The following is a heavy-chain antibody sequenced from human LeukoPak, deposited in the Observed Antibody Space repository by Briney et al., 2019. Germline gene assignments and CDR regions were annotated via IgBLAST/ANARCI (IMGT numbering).Heavy chain of an antibody. V-gene: IGHV4-4*02. D-gene: IGHD1/OR15-1a*01. CDR2: FSHSWST. CDR3: ARVTGTTPFDC. Sequence: SETLSLTCAVSGGSIRSSNWWSWVGKSPGKGLEWIGEFSHSWSTNYNPSVESRVTISLDKSKNQSSLNLTAVTAADTAVYFCARVTGTTPFDCWGQGTLVTVSS. CDR1: GGSIRSSNW. J-gene: IGHJ4*02.